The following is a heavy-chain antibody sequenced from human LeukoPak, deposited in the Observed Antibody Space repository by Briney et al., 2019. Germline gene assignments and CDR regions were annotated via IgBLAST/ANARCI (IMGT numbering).Heavy chain of an antibody. D-gene: IGHD6-19*01. CDR3: ARSRSPTISVAGACFDY. CDR1: KVSISNSY. Sequence: ASETLSLTCTVSKVSISNSYWNWIRQPAGKGLEWIGRIYTSGITNYSPSLKSRVTMSVATSKPQSSLNLSSVPAADTAGYYCARSRSPTISVAGACFDYWGQGILVTVSS. V-gene: IGHV4-4*07. CDR2: IYTSGIT. J-gene: IGHJ4*02.